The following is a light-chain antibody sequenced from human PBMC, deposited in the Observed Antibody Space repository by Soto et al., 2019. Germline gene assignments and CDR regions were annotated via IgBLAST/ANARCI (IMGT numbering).Light chain of an antibody. Sequence: QSVLTQPASVSGSPGQSITISCTGTSSDVGGYNYVSWYQQYPGKAPKLLIYEVSNRPSGVSNRFAGSKSCNTASLTISGLQAEDEADYYCSSYTSSSTWVFGGGTQLTVL. CDR1: SSDVGGYNY. CDR2: EVS. V-gene: IGLV2-14*01. CDR3: SSYTSSSTWV. J-gene: IGLJ7*01.